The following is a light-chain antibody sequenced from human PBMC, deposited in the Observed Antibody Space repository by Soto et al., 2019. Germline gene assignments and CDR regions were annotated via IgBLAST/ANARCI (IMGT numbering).Light chain of an antibody. CDR2: GAS. CDR3: QQYNNWPIT. V-gene: IGKV3-15*01. J-gene: IGKJ5*01. CDR1: QSVSRN. Sequence: EIVMTQSPATLSVSPGERATLSCRASQSVSRNVAWYQKKPGQAPRLLIYGASPRATGITARVSGSGSGTEFTLTISSLQSEDFAVYYCQQYNNWPITFGQGTRLEIK.